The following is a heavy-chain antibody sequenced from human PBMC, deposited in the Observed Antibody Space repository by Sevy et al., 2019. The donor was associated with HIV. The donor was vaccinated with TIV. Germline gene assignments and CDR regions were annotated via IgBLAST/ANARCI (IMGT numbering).Heavy chain of an antibody. D-gene: IGHD1-26*01. CDR1: GGSISGGNYF. J-gene: IGHJ4*01. CDR3: ARDSGNYPYYFDY. Sequence: SETLSLTWTVSGGSISGGNYFWSWIRQSPGKGLEWIGYIHYSGTTNYNPSLKSRVTISVDTSKNQFSLKLRSVTAADTGVYDCARDSGNYPYYFDYWGQGTLVTVSS. V-gene: IGHV4-61*01. CDR2: IHYSGTT.